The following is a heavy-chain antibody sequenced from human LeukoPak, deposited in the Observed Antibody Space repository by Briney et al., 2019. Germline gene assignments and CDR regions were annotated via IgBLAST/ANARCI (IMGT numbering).Heavy chain of an antibody. CDR3: ARESDYRWFGELLPSYYYYYMDV. Sequence: GGSLRLSCAASGFTFSSYWMSWVRQAPGKGLEWVANIKQDGSEKYYVDSVKGRFTISRDNAKNSLYLQMNSLRAEDTAVYYCARESDYRWFGELLPSYYYYYMDVWGKGTTVTVS. V-gene: IGHV3-7*01. CDR2: IKQDGSEK. D-gene: IGHD3-10*01. CDR1: GFTFSSYW. J-gene: IGHJ6*03.